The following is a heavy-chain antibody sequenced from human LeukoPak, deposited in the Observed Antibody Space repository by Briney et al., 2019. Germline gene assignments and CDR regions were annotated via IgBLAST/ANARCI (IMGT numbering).Heavy chain of an antibody. CDR3: AKDKEPSSMIVVVIAFDI. V-gene: IGHV3-23*01. D-gene: IGHD3-22*01. CDR1: GFTFSSYA. J-gene: IGHJ3*02. Sequence: GGSLTLSCAASGFTFSSYAMSWVRQAPGKGLEWVSAISGSGGSTYYADSVKGRFTISRDNSKNTLYLQMNSLRAEDTAVYYCAKDKEPSSMIVVVIAFDIWGQGTMVTVSS. CDR2: ISGSGGST.